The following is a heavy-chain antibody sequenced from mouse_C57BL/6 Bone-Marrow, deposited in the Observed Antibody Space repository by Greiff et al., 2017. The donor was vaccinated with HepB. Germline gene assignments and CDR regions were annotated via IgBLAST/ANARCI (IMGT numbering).Heavy chain of an antibody. CDR1: GFTFSSYT. V-gene: IGHV5-9*01. CDR3: ASLLYFDV. Sequence: EVQRVESGGGLVKPGGSLKLSCAASGFTFSSYTMSWVRQTPEKRLEWVATISGGGGNTYYPDSVKGRFTISRDNAKNTLYLQMSSLRSEDTALYYCASLLYFDVWGTGTTVTVSS. CDR2: ISGGGGNT. J-gene: IGHJ1*03.